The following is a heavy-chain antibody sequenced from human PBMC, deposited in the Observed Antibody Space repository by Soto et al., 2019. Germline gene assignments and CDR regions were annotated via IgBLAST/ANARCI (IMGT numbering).Heavy chain of an antibody. CDR2: ISWNSGSI. CDR1: GFTFDDYA. CDR3: AKDIAGIAAAGTLGY. D-gene: IGHD6-13*01. Sequence: EVQLVESGGGLVQPGRSLRLSCAASGFTFDDYAMHWIRQAPGKGLEWVSGISWNSGSIGYADSVKGRFTISRDNAKNSLYLQMNSLRAEDTALYYCAKDIAGIAAAGTLGYWGQGTLVTVSS. V-gene: IGHV3-9*01. J-gene: IGHJ4*02.